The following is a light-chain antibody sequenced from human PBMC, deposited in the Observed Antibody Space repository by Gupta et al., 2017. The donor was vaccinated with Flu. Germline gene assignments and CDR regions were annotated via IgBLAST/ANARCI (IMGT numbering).Light chain of an antibody. J-gene: IGLJ3*02. CDR3: ATWDANRNSWV. CDR2: MND. V-gene: IGLV1-47*01. CDR1: WSKVGSSY. Sequence: TNSCSGTWSKVGSSYLYWYHQTPETAPKLLFFMNDRRHSGAPDRFSASKYATSATMATSRLRAEEEADEYCATWDANRNSWVFGGGTKLTVL.